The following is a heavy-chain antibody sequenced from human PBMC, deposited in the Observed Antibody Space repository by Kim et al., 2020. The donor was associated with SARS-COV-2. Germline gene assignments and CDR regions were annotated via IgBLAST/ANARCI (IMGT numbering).Heavy chain of an antibody. CDR1: GGSIRSYY. CDR2: IYHSGST. Sequence: SETLSLTCSVSGGSIRSYYWSWIRQPPGKGLEWIGYIYHSGSTKYNPSLKSRATISVDTSKNQFSLKLTSVTAADTAMYYCARHVWNDLLTYFDYWGQGT. V-gene: IGHV4-59*08. J-gene: IGHJ4*02. CDR3: ARHVWNDLLTYFDY. D-gene: IGHD1-1*01.